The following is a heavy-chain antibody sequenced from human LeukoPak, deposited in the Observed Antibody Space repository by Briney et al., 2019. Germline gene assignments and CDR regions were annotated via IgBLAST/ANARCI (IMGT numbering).Heavy chain of an antibody. CDR3: ARAPIGYCSGGSCYEHAFDI. CDR1: GGTFSSYA. Sequence: ASVTVSCKASGGTFSSYAISWVRQAPGQGLEWMGGIIPIFGTANYAQKFQGRVTITADESTSTAYMELSSLRSEDTAVYYCARAPIGYCSGGSCYEHAFDIWGQGTMVTVSS. D-gene: IGHD2-15*01. CDR2: IIPIFGTA. J-gene: IGHJ3*02. V-gene: IGHV1-69*13.